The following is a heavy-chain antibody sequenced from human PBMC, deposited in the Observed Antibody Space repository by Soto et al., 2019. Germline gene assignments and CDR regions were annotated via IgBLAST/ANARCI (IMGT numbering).Heavy chain of an antibody. V-gene: IGHV4-34*01. Sequence: SETLSLTXAVYGGSFSGYYWSWIRQPPGKGLEWIGEINHSGSTNYNPSLKSRVTISVDTSKNQFSLKLSSVTAADTAVYYCARYGGIVVADYYGMDVWGQGTTVTVSS. D-gene: IGHD2-2*01. CDR3: ARYGGIVVADYYGMDV. J-gene: IGHJ6*02. CDR2: INHSGST. CDR1: GGSFSGYY.